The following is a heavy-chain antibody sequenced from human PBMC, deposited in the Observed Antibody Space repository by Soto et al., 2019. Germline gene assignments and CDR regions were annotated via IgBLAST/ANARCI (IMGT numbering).Heavy chain of an antibody. CDR2: INAGNGNT. CDR1: GYTFTSYA. V-gene: IGHV1-3*01. D-gene: IGHD6-19*01. CDR3: ARGVAGPVGYFDY. Sequence: QVQLVQSGAEVKKPGASVKVYCKASGYTFTSYAMHWVRQAPGQRLEWMGWINAGNGNTKYSQKFQGRVTITRDTSASTAYMELSSLRSEDTAVYYCARGVAGPVGYFDYWGQGTLVTVSS. J-gene: IGHJ4*02.